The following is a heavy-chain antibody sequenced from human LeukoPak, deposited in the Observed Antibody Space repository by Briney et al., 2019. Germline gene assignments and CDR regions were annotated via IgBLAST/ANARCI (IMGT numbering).Heavy chain of an antibody. CDR1: GYTFTGYY. Sequence: ASVKVSCKASGYTFTGYYMHWVRQAPGQGLEWMGWINPNSGGTNYAQKFQGRVTMTRDTSISTAYMELSRLRSDDTAVYYCARGAMPYCSGGSCSNYFDYWGQGTLVTVSS. CDR2: INPNSGGT. D-gene: IGHD2-15*01. V-gene: IGHV1-2*02. J-gene: IGHJ4*02. CDR3: ARGAMPYCSGGSCSNYFDY.